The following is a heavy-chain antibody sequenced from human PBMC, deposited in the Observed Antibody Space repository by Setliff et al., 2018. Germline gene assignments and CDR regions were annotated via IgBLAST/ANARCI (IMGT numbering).Heavy chain of an antibody. J-gene: IGHJ6*02. V-gene: IGHV1-18*01. D-gene: IGHD3-22*01. CDR3: ARVGVYYYDSSGYHRSPYYYYYGMDV. CDR1: GYTFTSYG. Sequence: ASVKVSCKASGYTFTSYGISWVRQAPGQGLEWMGWISAYNGNTNYAQKLQGRVTMTTDTSTSTAYMELRSLRSDDTAVYYCARVGVYYYDSSGYHRSPYYYYYGMDVWRQGTTVTVSS. CDR2: ISAYNGNT.